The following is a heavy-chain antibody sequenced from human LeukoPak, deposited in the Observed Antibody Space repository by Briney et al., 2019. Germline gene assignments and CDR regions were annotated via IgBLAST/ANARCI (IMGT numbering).Heavy chain of an antibody. D-gene: IGHD3-10*01. J-gene: IGHJ5*02. CDR3: ARELWFVNAPGSWLDP. V-gene: IGHV4-30-2*01. Sequence: SETLSLTCTVSGDSIRSGDYSWGWIRQPSGKGLEWIGYIFHTGNSYYNPSLRSRVTISVDRSRNQFPLRLTSVTAADTAVYYCARELWFVNAPGSWLDPWGPGTLVAVSS. CDR1: GDSIRSGDYS. CDR2: IFHTGNS.